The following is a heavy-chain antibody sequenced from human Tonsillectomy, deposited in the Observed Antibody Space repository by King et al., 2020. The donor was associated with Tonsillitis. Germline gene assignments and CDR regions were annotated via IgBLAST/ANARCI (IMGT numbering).Heavy chain of an antibody. CDR2: ISWNSGSI. J-gene: IGHJ5*02. CDR3: AKGLPDGSGWYLSWFDP. D-gene: IGHD6-19*01. CDR1: GFTFDDYA. V-gene: IGHV3-9*01. Sequence: VQLVESGGGLVQPGRSLRLSCAASGFTFDDYAMHWVRQAPGKGLEWVSGISWNSGSIGYADSVKGRFTISRDNAKNSLYLQMNSLRAEDTALYYCAKGLPDGSGWYLSWFDPWGQGTLVSVCS.